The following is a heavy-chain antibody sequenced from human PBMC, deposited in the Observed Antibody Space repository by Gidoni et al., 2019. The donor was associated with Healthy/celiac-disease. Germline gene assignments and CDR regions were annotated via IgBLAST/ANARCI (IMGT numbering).Heavy chain of an antibody. V-gene: IGHV4-34*01. Sequence: QVQLQQWGAGLLKPSETLSLTCAVYGGSFSGYYWSWIRQPPGKGLEWIGEINHSGSTNHNPSLKSRVTISVDTSKNQFSLKLSSVTAADTAVYYCATQYYDFWSAKWWFDPWGQGTLVTVSS. CDR1: GGSFSGYY. CDR3: ATQYYDFWSAKWWFDP. J-gene: IGHJ5*02. CDR2: INHSGST. D-gene: IGHD3-3*01.